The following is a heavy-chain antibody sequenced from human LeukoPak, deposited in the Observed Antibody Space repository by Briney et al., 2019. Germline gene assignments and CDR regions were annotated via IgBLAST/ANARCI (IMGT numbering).Heavy chain of an antibody. CDR2: MNPNIGNT. CDR3: ARGLRRGHRGWFDP. CDR1: GYTFTSYD. D-gene: IGHD2-15*01. Sequence: ASVKVSCKASGYTFTSYDINWVRQATGQGLEWMGWMNPNIGNTGYAQKLQGRVTMTRNTSISTAYMELSSLRSEDTAVYYCARGLRRGHRGWFDPWGQGTLVTVSS. V-gene: IGHV1-8*01. J-gene: IGHJ5*02.